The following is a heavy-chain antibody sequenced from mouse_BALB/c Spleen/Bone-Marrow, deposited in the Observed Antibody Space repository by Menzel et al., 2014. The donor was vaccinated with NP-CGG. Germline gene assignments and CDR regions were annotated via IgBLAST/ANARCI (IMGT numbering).Heavy chain of an antibody. CDR1: GFDFSRYW. CDR3: ARLDYYGSLNY. J-gene: IGHJ2*02. CDR2: INPESRTI. D-gene: IGHD1-2*01. Sequence: EVKLLESGGGLVQPGGSLKLSCAASGFDFSRYWMSWVRQAPGKGLEWIGEINPESRTINYLQSLKDKLIISRDNAKNALYLRLNKVRSEDTALYYCARLDYYGSLNYWGQGTSLTVSS. V-gene: IGHV4-1*02.